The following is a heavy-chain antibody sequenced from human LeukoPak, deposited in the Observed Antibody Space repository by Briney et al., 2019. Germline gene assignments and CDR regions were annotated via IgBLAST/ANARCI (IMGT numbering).Heavy chain of an antibody. V-gene: IGHV3-7*04. Sequence: GGSLRLSCAASGFTFSNYWMSWVRQSPGRGLEWVANIDRDGSAEYYVDSVGGRFTVSRDNAKNSLYLQVDSLRAEDTAVYYCARADNYGSILDYWGRGTLVTVS. CDR1: GFTFSNYW. J-gene: IGHJ4*02. CDR3: ARADNYGSILDY. CDR2: IDRDGSAE. D-gene: IGHD3-10*01.